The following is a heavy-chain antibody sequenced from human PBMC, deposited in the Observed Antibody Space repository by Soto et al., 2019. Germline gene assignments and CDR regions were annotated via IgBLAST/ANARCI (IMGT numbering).Heavy chain of an antibody. CDR3: AGPMGYCSSTSCQNPSYGMDV. CDR2: ISAYNGNT. CDR1: GYTFTSYG. Sequence: ASVQVSCKASGYTFTSYGISWVRQAPGQGLEWMGWISAYNGNTNYAQKLQGRVTMTTDTSTSTAYMEPRSLRSDDTAVYYCAGPMGYCSSTSCQNPSYGMDVWGQGTTVTVSS. J-gene: IGHJ6*02. V-gene: IGHV1-18*01. D-gene: IGHD2-2*01.